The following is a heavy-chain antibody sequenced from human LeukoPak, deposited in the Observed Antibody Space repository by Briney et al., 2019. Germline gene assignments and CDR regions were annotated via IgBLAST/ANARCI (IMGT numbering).Heavy chain of an antibody. CDR1: GYTLTSYG. V-gene: IGHV1-18*01. J-gene: IGHJ4*02. D-gene: IGHD2-2*01. Sequence: GASVKVSCKASGYTLTSYGISWVRQAPGQGLEWMGWISAYNGNTNYAQKLQGRVTMTTDKSTSTAYMELRSLRSDDTAVYYCARDSYCSSTSCPFGYWGQGTLVTVSS. CDR3: ARDSYCSSTSCPFGY. CDR2: ISAYNGNT.